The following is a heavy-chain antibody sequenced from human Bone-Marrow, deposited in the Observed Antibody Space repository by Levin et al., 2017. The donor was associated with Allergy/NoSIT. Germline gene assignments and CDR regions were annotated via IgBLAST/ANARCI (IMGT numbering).Heavy chain of an antibody. CDR2: VNGDGSST. J-gene: IGHJ4*02. Sequence: GRKGQGKGLVWVSRVNGDGSSTSYADSVKGRFTISRDNTKNTLYLQMNSLGAEDTAVYYCARGYSGNYRIDYWGQGTLVTVSS. CDR3: ARGYSGNYRIDY. D-gene: IGHD1-26*01. V-gene: IGHV3-74*01.